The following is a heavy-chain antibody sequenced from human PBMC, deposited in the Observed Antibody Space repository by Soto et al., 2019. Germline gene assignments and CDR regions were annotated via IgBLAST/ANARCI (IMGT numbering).Heavy chain of an antibody. CDR2: IYYSGST. J-gene: IGHJ4*02. CDR3: ARRYGGILDY. Sequence: QVQLQESGPGLVKPSETLSLTCTVSGGSISSYYWSWIRQPPGKGLEWIGYIYYSGSTNYNPSLKSRVTISVDTSKNQFSLKLSSATAADTAVYYCARRYGGILDYWGQGTLVTVSS. V-gene: IGHV4-59*08. CDR1: GGSISSYY. D-gene: IGHD1-1*01.